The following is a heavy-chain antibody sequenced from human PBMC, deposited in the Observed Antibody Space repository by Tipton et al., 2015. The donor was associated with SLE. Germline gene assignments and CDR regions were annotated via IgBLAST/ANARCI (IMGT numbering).Heavy chain of an antibody. D-gene: IGHD3-3*01. V-gene: IGHV3-30*14. J-gene: IGHJ3*02. CDR2: ISYDGSNK. CDR3: ARDSDYDFWRGHLDAFDM. Sequence: EWVAVISYDGSNKYYADFVRGRFTISRDSLKNTVYLQMNSLRAEDTAMYFCARDSDYDFWRGHLDAFDMWGQGTMVTVSS.